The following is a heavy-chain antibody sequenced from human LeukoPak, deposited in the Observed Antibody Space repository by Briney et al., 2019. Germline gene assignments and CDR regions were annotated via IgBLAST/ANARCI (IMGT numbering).Heavy chain of an antibody. CDR3: ARRLNNGDYGSDC. CDR2: ISGSNRYI. CDR1: GFTFSTYS. Sequence: GGSLRLSCVASGFTFSTYSMNWVRQAPGKGLEWVSTISGSNRYIYFADSVRGRFTISRDNAKNSLYLQMSNLRAEDTAVYYCARRLNNGDYGSDCWGQGTLVTVSS. D-gene: IGHD4-17*01. V-gene: IGHV3-21*01. J-gene: IGHJ4*02.